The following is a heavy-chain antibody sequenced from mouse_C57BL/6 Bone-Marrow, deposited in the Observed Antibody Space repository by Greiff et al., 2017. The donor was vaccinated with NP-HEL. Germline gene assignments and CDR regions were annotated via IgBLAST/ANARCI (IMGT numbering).Heavy chain of an antibody. J-gene: IGHJ3*01. Sequence: EVQLQQSVAELVRPGASVKLSCTASGFNIKNTYVHWVKQRPEQGLEWIGRIDPANGNTKYAPKFQGKATITADTSSNTAYLQLSSLTSEDTAIYYCARSLSGFAYWGQGTLVTVSA. CDR3: ARSLSGFAY. D-gene: IGHD1-1*02. CDR2: IDPANGNT. V-gene: IGHV14-3*01. CDR1: GFNIKNTY.